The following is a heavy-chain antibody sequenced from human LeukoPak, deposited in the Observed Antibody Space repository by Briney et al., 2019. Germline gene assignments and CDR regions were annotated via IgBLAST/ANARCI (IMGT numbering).Heavy chain of an antibody. Sequence: GGSLRLSCAASGFSFSSYSMNWVRQAPGKGLEWVSSISSSSYIYYADSVKGRLTISRDNAKNSLYLQMNSLRAEDTAVYYCASTATALRYFDYWGQGTLVTVSS. CDR1: GFSFSSYS. D-gene: IGHD5-18*01. CDR2: ISSSSYI. CDR3: ASTATALRYFDY. J-gene: IGHJ4*02. V-gene: IGHV3-21*01.